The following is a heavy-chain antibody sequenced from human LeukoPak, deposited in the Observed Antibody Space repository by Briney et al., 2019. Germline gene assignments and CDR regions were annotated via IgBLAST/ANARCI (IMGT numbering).Heavy chain of an antibody. J-gene: IGHJ4*02. V-gene: IGHV5-51*01. CDR3: ARRVGSGSLDY. D-gene: IGHD1-26*01. CDR2: IYPGDSDT. CDR1: GYSFSTYW. Sequence: GESLKISCQGSGYSFSTYWITWVRQMPGKGLEWMGIIYPGDSDTRYSPSFQGQVTISADKSISTAYLQWSSLKASDTAMYYCARRVGSGSLDYWGQGTLVTVSS.